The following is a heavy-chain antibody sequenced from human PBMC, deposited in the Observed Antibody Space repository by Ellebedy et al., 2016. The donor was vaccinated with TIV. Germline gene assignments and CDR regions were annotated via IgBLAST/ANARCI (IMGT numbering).Heavy chain of an antibody. CDR2: INHSGST. CDR3: ARQHYYGSGRYKWFDP. D-gene: IGHD3-10*01. J-gene: IGHJ5*02. CDR1: GGSFSGYY. Sequence: SETLSLTCAVYGGSFSGYYWSWIRQPPGKGLEWIGEINHSGSTNYNPSLKSRVTISVDMSKNQFSLKLSSVTAADTAVYYCARQHYYGSGRYKWFDPWGQGTPVTVSA. V-gene: IGHV4-34*01.